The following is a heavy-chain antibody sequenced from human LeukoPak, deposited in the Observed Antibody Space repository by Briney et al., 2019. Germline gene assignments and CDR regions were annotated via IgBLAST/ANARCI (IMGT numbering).Heavy chain of an antibody. Sequence: PSETLSLTCIVSGGSISSYYWSWIRQPPGKGLECIGYIYYTGSTNYNPSLKSRVTISVDASNNHFSLKLSSVTAADTAVYYCARMYDSSGYYYPFDYWGQGTLVTVSS. CDR3: ARMYDSSGYYYPFDY. D-gene: IGHD3-22*01. J-gene: IGHJ4*02. V-gene: IGHV4-59*08. CDR1: GGSISSYY. CDR2: IYYTGST.